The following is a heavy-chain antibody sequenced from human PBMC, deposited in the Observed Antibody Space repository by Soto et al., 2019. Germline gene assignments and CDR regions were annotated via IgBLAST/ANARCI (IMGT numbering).Heavy chain of an antibody. V-gene: IGHV3-48*01. CDR1: GFTFSSYS. D-gene: IGHD2-2*01. CDR3: ARDDGSCSSTSCHLYYYYYYYMDV. CDR2: ICSSSSTI. Sequence: GGSLRLSCAASGFTFSSYSMNWVRQAPGKGLEWVSYICSSSSTIYYADSVQGRFTISRDNAKNSLYLQMNSLRAEDTAVYYCARDDGSCSSTSCHLYYYYYYYMDVWGKGTTVTVSS. J-gene: IGHJ6*03.